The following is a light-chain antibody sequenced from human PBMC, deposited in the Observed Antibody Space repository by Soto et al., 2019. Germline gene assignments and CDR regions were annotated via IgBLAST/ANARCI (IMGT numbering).Light chain of an antibody. CDR2: GAS. CDR1: QSVSSSY. J-gene: IGKJ2*01. CDR3: QQDGSAPYT. Sequence: EIVLTQSPGTLSLSPGERATLSCRASQSVSSSYLVWYHQQPDQAPRLLIYGASSRATGIPHRFSGSGSVTDFTVNISRLHPEAFTEYSCQQDGSAPYTFGQGTKLEIK. V-gene: IGKV3-20*01.